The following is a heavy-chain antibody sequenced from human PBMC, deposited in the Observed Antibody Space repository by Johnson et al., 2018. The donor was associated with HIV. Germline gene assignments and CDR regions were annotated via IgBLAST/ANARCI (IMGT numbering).Heavy chain of an antibody. Sequence: QVQLVESGGGVVRPGGSLRLSCVASAFTFDDYGLNWVRQGPGKGLEWVAVISYDGSNKYYADSVKGRFTISRDNSKNTLYLQMNSLRAGDTAVYYCTVAGNGGAFDIWGQGTLVTVSS. CDR2: ISYDGSNK. CDR3: TVAGNGGAFDI. CDR1: AFTFDDYG. J-gene: IGHJ3*02. D-gene: IGHD6-19*01. V-gene: IGHV3-30*03.